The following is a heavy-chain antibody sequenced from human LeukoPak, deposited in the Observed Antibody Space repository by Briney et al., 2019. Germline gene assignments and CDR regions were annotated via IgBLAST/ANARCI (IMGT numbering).Heavy chain of an antibody. CDR3: TTALSISATGTSFDY. D-gene: IGHD6-13*01. CDR2: IKSKTDGGTT. J-gene: IGHJ4*02. CDR1: GFTFSNAW. Sequence: AGGSLRLSCAASGFTFSNAWMSWVRQSPGKGLEWVGRIKSKTDGGTTDYAAPVKARFIISRDDSKNTLYLQMNSLKTEDTAVYYCTTALSISATGTSFDYWGQGTLVTVSS. V-gene: IGHV3-15*01.